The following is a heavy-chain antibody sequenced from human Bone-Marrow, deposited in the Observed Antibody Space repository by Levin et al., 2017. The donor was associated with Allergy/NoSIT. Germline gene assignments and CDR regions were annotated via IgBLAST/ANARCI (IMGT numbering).Heavy chain of an antibody. V-gene: IGHV3-30-3*01. J-gene: IGHJ4*02. CDR2: ISYDGSNK. CDR1: GFTFSSYA. D-gene: IGHD3-10*01. Sequence: GESLKISCAASGFTFSSYAMHWVRQAPGKGLEWVAVISYDGSNKYYADSVKGRFTISRDNSKNTLYLQMNSLRAEDTAVYYCAREGHYYGSGSYYWDYYFDYWGQGTLVTVSS. CDR3: AREGHYYGSGSYYWDYYFDY.